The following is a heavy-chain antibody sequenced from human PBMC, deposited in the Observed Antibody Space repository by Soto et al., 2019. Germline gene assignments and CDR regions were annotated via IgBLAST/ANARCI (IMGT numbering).Heavy chain of an antibody. V-gene: IGHV4-31*03. CDR2: IYYSGST. CDR1: GGSISSGGYY. J-gene: IGHJ4*02. Sequence: PSETLSLTCTVSGGSISSGGYYWSWIRQQPGKGLEWIGYIYYSGSTYYNPSLKSRVTISVDTSKNQFSLKLSSVTAADTAVYYCARGESYLHHFDYWGQGTLVTVSS. CDR3: ARGESYLHHFDY. D-gene: IGHD1-26*01.